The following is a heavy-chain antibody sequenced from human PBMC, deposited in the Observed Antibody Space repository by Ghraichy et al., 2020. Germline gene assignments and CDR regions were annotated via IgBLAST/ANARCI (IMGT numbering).Heavy chain of an antibody. CDR1: GFPFSSYA. CDR3: AKAWGYCSAATCPSYNWFDP. Sequence: GGSLRLSCAASGFPFSSYAMSWVRQTPGKGLEWVSSISFSGANTYYAVSVKGRFTISRDNSKNTLYLQMNSLRVDDTAVYYCAKAWGYCSAATCPSYNWFDPWDQGTLVTVSS. D-gene: IGHD2-15*01. V-gene: IGHV3-23*01. CDR2: ISFSGANT. J-gene: IGHJ5*02.